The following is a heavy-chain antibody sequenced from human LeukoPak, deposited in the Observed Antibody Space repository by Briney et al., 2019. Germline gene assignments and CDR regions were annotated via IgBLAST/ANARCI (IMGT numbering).Heavy chain of an antibody. D-gene: IGHD3-16*02. CDR2: IYPGDSDT. J-gene: IGHJ4*02. CDR1: GYSFTSYW. Sequence: GESLKISCKGSGYSFTSYWIGWVRQMLGKGLEWMGIIYPGDSDTRYSPSFQGQVTISADKSISTAYLQWSSLKASDTAMYYCARRTFGGVIVYYFDYWGQGTLVTVSS. V-gene: IGHV5-51*01. CDR3: ARRTFGGVIVYYFDY.